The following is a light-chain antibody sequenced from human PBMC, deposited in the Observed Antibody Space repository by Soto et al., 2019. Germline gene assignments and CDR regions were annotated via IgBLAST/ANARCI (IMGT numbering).Light chain of an antibody. CDR1: SPNIASNT. J-gene: IGLJ2*01. CDR3: AAWDDSLNGPL. CDR2: NNN. Sequence: QSVLTQPPSASGTPGQRVTISCSGSSPNIASNTVNWYQQLPGTAPKLLIYNNNHRPSGVLDRFSGSKSGTSASLAISGLQSEDEADYYCAAWDDSLNGPLFGGGTKLTVL. V-gene: IGLV1-44*01.